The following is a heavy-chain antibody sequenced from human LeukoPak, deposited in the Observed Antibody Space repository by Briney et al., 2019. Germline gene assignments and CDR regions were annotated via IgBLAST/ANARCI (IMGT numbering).Heavy chain of an antibody. D-gene: IGHD3-10*01. Sequence: PGGSLRLSCAASGFTVSNNYINWGRQAPGKGLEWVSLIYSGGRTYYADSVKGRFTISRDNSKNTLYLQMNSLRAEDTAVYYCARDRGFGELSLAYWGQGTLVTVSS. V-gene: IGHV3-53*01. CDR3: ARDRGFGELSLAY. J-gene: IGHJ4*02. CDR2: IYSGGRT. CDR1: GFTVSNNY.